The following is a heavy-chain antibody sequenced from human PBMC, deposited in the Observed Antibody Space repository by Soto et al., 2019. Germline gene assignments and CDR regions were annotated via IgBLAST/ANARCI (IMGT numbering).Heavy chain of an antibody. CDR1: GYTLTELS. Sequence: VSVKVSCKVSGYTLTELSMHWVRQAPGKGLEWMGGFDPEDGETIYAQKFQGRVTMTEDTSTDTAYMELSSLRSEDTAVYYCATDLATGGDYVFYAFDIWGQGTMVTVSS. J-gene: IGHJ3*02. D-gene: IGHD4-17*01. CDR2: FDPEDGET. V-gene: IGHV1-24*01. CDR3: ATDLATGGDYVFYAFDI.